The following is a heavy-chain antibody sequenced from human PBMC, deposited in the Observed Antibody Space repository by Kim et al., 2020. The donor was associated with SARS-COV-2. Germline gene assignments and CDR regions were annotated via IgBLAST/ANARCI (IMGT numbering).Heavy chain of an antibody. Sequence: ASVKVSCKASGYTFTSYAMHWVRQAPGQRLEWMGWINAGNGNTKYSQKFQGRVTITRDTSASTAYMELSSLRSEDTAVYYCARENYFDSSVITYYPGYGMDAPGQGTTVTVSS. CDR2: INAGNGNT. CDR3: ARENYFDSSVITYYPGYGMDA. CDR1: GYTFTSYA. J-gene: IGHJ6*02. V-gene: IGHV1-3*01. D-gene: IGHD3-22*01.